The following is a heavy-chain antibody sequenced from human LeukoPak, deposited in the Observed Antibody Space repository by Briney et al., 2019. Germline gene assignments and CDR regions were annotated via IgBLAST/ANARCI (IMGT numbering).Heavy chain of an antibody. CDR2: ISSSGNTI. Sequence: GGSLRLSCAASGYTFSDYYMSWIRQGPGKGLEWVSYISSSGNTIYYTDSVKGRFTISGDNAENSLYLQMNSLRAEDTAVYYCASPGPYYYDSSGYTIFDYWGQGTLVTVSS. V-gene: IGHV3-11*01. CDR3: ASPGPYYYDSSGYTIFDY. J-gene: IGHJ4*02. D-gene: IGHD3-22*01. CDR1: GYTFSDYY.